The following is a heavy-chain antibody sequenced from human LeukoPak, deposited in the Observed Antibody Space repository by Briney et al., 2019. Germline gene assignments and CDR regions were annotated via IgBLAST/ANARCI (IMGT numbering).Heavy chain of an antibody. Sequence: ASVKVSCKASGYTFTSYGISWVRQAPGQGLEWMGGIIPIFGTANYAQKFQDRVTITADESTSTAYMELSSLRSEDTAVYYCARARYYGSGSYNWFDPWGQGTLVTVSS. CDR1: GYTFTSYG. V-gene: IGHV1-69*13. J-gene: IGHJ5*02. CDR3: ARARYYGSGSYNWFDP. D-gene: IGHD3-10*01. CDR2: IIPIFGTA.